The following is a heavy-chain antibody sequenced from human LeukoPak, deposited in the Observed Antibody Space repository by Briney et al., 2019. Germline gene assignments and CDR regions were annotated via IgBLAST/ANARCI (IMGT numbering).Heavy chain of an antibody. V-gene: IGHV4-39*07. CDR3: ARDGVGAAVRDAFDI. CDR1: GGSISSSSYY. J-gene: IGHJ3*02. Sequence: PSETLSLTCTVSGGSISSSSYYWGWIRQPPGKGLEWIGSIYYSGSTYYNPSFKSRVTISVDTSKNQFSLKLSSVTAADTAVYYCARDGVGAAVRDAFDIWGQGTMVTVSS. D-gene: IGHD1-26*01. CDR2: IYYSGST.